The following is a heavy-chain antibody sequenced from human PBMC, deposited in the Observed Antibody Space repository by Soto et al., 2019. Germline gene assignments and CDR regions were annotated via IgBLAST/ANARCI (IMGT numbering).Heavy chain of an antibody. CDR1: GGSISSGGYS. Sequence: TSETLSLTCAVSGGSISSGGYSGSWIRQPPGKGLEWIGYIYHSGSTYYNPSLKSRATISVDRSKNQFSLKLSSVTAADTAVYYCARASVFGVVIIGDWYFDLWGRGTLVTVSS. CDR2: IYHSGST. D-gene: IGHD3-3*01. CDR3: ARASVFGVVIIGDWYFDL. J-gene: IGHJ2*01. V-gene: IGHV4-30-2*01.